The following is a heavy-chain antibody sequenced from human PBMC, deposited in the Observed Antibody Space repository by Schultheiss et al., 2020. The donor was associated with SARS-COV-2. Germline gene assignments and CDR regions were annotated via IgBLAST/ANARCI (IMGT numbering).Heavy chain of an antibody. CDR2: ISYDGSNK. J-gene: IGHJ3*02. Sequence: GGSLRLSCAASGFTFSSYAMHWVRQAPGKGLEWVAVISYDGSNKYYADSVKGRFTISRDNSKNTLYLQMNSLRAEDTAVYYCARHNGRNDGFEIWGQGTMVTVSS. D-gene: IGHD2-8*01. CDR3: ARHNGRNDGFEI. V-gene: IGHV3-30*04. CDR1: GFTFSSYA.